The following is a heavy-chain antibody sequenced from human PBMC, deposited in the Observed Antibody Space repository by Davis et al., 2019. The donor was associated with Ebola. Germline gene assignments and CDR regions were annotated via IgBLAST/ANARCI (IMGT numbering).Heavy chain of an antibody. Sequence: GESLKISCVASGFTFSDFAMHWVRQVPGNGLEWVSVIAYDGSVTYYGDSVKGRFTTSRDNPRNTLYLQLNSLTEDDTAFYFCAKGGITMDRGASFWGRGTLVTVST. J-gene: IGHJ1*01. CDR1: GFTFSDFA. CDR2: IAYDGSVT. D-gene: IGHD3-10*01. CDR3: AKGGITMDRGASF. V-gene: IGHV3-30*17.